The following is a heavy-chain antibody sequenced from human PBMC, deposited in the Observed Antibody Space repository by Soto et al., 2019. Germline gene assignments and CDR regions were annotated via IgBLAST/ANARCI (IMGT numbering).Heavy chain of an antibody. CDR2: IHYSGST. J-gene: IGHJ4*02. CDR3: ATNHDDISGRTPLLFDS. Sequence: QVQLQESGPGLVKPSQTLSLTCTVSGDSIGTGGYYWDWIRQHPGKGPEWIGYIHYSGSTYYNPSLKGRLTISLDTSKNQFSLHLSSVTAADTAVYYCATNHDDISGRTPLLFDSWGQGTLVTVS. D-gene: IGHD3-22*01. CDR1: GDSIGTGGYY. V-gene: IGHV4-31*03.